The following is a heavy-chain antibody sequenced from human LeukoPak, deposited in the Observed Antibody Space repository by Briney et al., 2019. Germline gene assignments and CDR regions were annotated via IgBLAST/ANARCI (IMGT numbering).Heavy chain of an antibody. CDR3: ARVGYGLYFDY. CDR2: IKQDVNEK. V-gene: IGHV3-7*01. CDR1: GFTFNSYW. Sequence: GGSLRLSCAASGFTFNSYWMSWVRQAPGKGLEWVANIKQDVNEKYYVDSVKGRFTISRDNAKNSLYLQMNSLRAEDTAVYYCARVGYGLYFDYWGQGTLVTVSS. J-gene: IGHJ4*02. D-gene: IGHD5-12*01.